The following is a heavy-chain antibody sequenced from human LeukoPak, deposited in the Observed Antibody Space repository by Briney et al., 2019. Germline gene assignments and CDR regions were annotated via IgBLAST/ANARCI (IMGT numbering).Heavy chain of an antibody. CDR2: INPNSGGS. CDR1: GYTFTGYH. Sequence: ASVKVSCKASGYTFTGYHMHWVRQAPGQGLEWMGWINPNSGGSNYAQKFQGRVTMTRDTSISTAYMELSRLRSDDTAVYYCARDRGEAAAGTTDYWGQGTLVTVSS. CDR3: ARDRGEAAAGTTDY. V-gene: IGHV1-2*02. J-gene: IGHJ4*02. D-gene: IGHD6-13*01.